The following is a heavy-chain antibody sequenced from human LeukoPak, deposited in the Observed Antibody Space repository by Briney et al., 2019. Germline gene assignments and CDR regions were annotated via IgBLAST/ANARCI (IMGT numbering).Heavy chain of an antibody. J-gene: IGHJ4*02. D-gene: IGHD1-26*01. CDR3: AREGGQYYFDY. CDR2: IYHSGRT. Sequence: SETLSLTCTVSGYSISSGYYWGWIRQPPGKGLEWIGSIYHSGRTFYNPSLKSRVTISVDTSKNQFSLKLSSVTAADTAVYYCAREGGQYYFDYWGQGTLVTVSS. CDR1: GYSISSGYY. V-gene: IGHV4-38-2*02.